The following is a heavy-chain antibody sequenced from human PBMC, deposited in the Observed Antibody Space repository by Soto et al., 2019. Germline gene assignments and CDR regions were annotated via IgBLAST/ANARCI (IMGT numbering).Heavy chain of an antibody. J-gene: IGHJ5*02. CDR1: GFTLSNNW. CDR2: IKQDGSDR. CDR3: AREASQCASA. D-gene: IGHD2-2*01. Sequence: EVQLVESGGGLVQPGGPLRLSCAASGFTLSNNWMSWVRQAPGKGLEWVANIKQDGSDRYYVHSVKGRFTISRDNAKTPLYLPVDSLRAEDTAVYYCAREASQCASAWGERTLVTVSS. V-gene: IGHV3-7*01.